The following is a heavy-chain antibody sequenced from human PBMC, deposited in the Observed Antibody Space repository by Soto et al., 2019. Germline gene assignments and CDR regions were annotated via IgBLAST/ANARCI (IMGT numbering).Heavy chain of an antibody. D-gene: IGHD4-17*01. J-gene: IGHJ6*02. CDR2: IYYSGTA. V-gene: IGHV4-30-4*01. CDR3: VRDSGTVTYSGLDV. CDR1: GGPISSGDYF. Sequence: PSETLSLTCTVSGGPISSGDYFWTWIRQPPGKGLEWIGYIYYSGTAYYNPSLKSRVTISVDRSKNHFSLKLSSVTAADTAVYYCVRDSGTVTYSGLDVWGQGTTITVSS.